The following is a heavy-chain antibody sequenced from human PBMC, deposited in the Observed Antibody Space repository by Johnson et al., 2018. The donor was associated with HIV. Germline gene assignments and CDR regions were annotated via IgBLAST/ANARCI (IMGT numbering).Heavy chain of an antibody. CDR3: GKPPAMGADAFDI. J-gene: IGHJ3*02. V-gene: IGHV3-30*18. D-gene: IGHD3-16*01. CDR2: ISYDGSNK. Sequence: QVQLVESGGGVVQPGRSLRVSCGASGFTFSSYDMHWVRQAPGKGLEWVAIISYDGSNKYYANSVKGRFNISRDNSKNTLFLQMNSLRAEDTAVYYCGKPPAMGADAFDIWCKGTMVTVSS. CDR1: GFTFSSYD.